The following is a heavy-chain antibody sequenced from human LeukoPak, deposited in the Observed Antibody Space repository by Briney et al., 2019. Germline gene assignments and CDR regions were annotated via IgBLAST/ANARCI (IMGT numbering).Heavy chain of an antibody. J-gene: IGHJ2*01. Sequence: SETLSLTCTVSGGSISSYYWSWIRQPPGKGLEWIGYIYYSGTTNYNPSLKSRVTISVDTSKNQFSLKLSSVTAADTAVYYCARRPNSNSWYDRYLDLWGRGTLVTVSS. CDR2: IYYSGTT. CDR1: GGSISSYY. CDR3: ARRPNSNSWYDRYLDL. V-gene: IGHV4-59*08. D-gene: IGHD6-13*01.